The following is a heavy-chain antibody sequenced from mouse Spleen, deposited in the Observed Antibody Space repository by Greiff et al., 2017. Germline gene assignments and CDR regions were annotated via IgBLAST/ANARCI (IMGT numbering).Heavy chain of an antibody. Sequence: EVQLQESEGGLVQPGSSMKLSCTASGFTFSDYYMAWVRQVPEKGLEWVANINYDGSSTYYLDSLKSRFIISRDNAKNILYLQMSSLKSEDTATYYCAREALSYYGNYGFAYWGQGTLVTVSA. CDR1: GFTFSDYY. V-gene: IGHV5-16*01. J-gene: IGHJ3*01. D-gene: IGHD2-10*01. CDR2: INYDGSST. CDR3: AREALSYYGNYGFAY.